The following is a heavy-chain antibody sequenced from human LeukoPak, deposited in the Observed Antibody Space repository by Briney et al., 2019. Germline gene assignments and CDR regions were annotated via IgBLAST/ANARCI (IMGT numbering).Heavy chain of an antibody. CDR1: GFTFSSYA. J-gene: IGHJ3*02. V-gene: IGHV3-23*01. CDR2: ISGSGGST. D-gene: IGHD2-2*01. Sequence: PGGSLRLSCAASGFTFSSYAMSWVRQAPGTGLEWVSAISGSGGSTYYADSVKGRFTISRDNSKNTLYLQMNSLRAEDTAVYYCAKDRDRYCSSTSCFIEDVFDIWGQWTMVTVSS. CDR3: AKDRDRYCSSTSCFIEDVFDI.